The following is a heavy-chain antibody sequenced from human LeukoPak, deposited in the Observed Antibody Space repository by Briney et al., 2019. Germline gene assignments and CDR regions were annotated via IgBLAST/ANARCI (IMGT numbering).Heavy chain of an antibody. V-gene: IGHV3-30-3*01. CDR3: AREASDGNSAYSEGGYFDF. CDR2: ISYDGSNK. Sequence: PGGSLRLSCAASGFTFSSYAMHWVRQAPGKGLEWVAVISYDGSNKYYADSVKGRFTISRDNSKNTLYLQMNRLSPEDTAVYYCAREASDGNSAYSEGGYFDFWGRGSLVTVSS. CDR1: GFTFSSYA. J-gene: IGHJ4*02. D-gene: IGHD5-12*01.